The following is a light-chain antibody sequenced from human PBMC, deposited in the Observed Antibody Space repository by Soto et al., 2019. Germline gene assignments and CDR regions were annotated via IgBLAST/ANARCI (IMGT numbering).Light chain of an antibody. CDR2: RNN. CDR1: SSNIGSNY. Sequence: QAVVTQPPSASGTPGQRVTISCSGSSSNIGSNYVYWYQQLPGTAPKLLIYRNNLRPSGVPDRFSGSKSGTSASLAISGLRSEDEADYYCAAWDDSLSGWVFGGGTKVTVL. V-gene: IGLV1-47*01. J-gene: IGLJ3*02. CDR3: AAWDDSLSGWV.